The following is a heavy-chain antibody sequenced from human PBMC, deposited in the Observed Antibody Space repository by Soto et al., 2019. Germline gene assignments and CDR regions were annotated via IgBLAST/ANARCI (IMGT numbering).Heavy chain of an antibody. CDR2: IDPSDSYT. D-gene: IGHD1-1*01. J-gene: IGHJ4*02. CDR3: ARLGNWNRLFDY. CDR1: GYSFTSYW. Sequence: GESLKISCKGSGYSFTSYWISWVRQVPGKGLEWMGRIDPSDSYTNYSPSFQGHVTISADKSISTAYLQWSSLKASDTAMYYCARLGNWNRLFDYWGQGTLVTVSS. V-gene: IGHV5-10-1*01.